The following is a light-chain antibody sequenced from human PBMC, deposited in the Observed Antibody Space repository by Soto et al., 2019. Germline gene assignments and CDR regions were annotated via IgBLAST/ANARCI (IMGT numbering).Light chain of an antibody. CDR1: QSVFYSPTNKNN. Sequence: DILMTQSPASLAVSLGERATINCRSSQSVFYSPTNKNNLAWYQQKPGQPPKLLIYWASTRQSGVPDRFSGSGSATDFTLTISSLQAEDVAVYYCQQYYSSPPWTFGQGTKVDIK. CDR3: QQYYSSPPWT. V-gene: IGKV4-1*01. CDR2: WAS. J-gene: IGKJ1*01.